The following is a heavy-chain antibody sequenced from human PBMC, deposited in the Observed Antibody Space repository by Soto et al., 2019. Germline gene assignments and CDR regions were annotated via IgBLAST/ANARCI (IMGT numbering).Heavy chain of an antibody. J-gene: IGHJ3*02. CDR3: AREGRYYDSSGYYYEAFDI. D-gene: IGHD3-22*01. CDR1: GGTFSSYA. V-gene: IGHV1-69*13. Sequence: ASVKVSCKASGGTFSSYAISWVRQAPGQGLEWMGGIIPIFGTANYAQKFQGRVTITADESTSTAYMELSSLRSEDTAVYYCAREGRYYDSSGYYYEAFDIWGQGTTDTVS. CDR2: IIPIFGTA.